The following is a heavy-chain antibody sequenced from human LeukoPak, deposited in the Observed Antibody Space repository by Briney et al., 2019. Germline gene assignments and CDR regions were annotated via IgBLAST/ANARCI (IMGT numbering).Heavy chain of an antibody. J-gene: IGHJ4*02. V-gene: IGHV4-34*01. D-gene: IGHD5-18*01. CDR3: ARGPFGYSYGRWGY. Sequence: PSETLSLTCAVYGGSFSGYYWSWIRQPRGKGLEWIGEINHSGSTNYNPSLKSRVTISVDTSKNQFSLKLSSVTAADTAVYYCARGPFGYSYGRWGYWGQGTLVTVSS. CDR2: INHSGST. CDR1: GGSFSGYY.